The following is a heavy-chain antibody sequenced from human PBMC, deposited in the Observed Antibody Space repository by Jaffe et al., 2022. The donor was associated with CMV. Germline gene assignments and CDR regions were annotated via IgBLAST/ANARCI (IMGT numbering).Heavy chain of an antibody. Sequence: QVQLVQSGAEVKKPGSSVKVSCKASGGTFSSYAISWVRQAPGQGLEWMGGIIPIFGTANYAQKFQGRVTITADESTSTAYMELSSLRSEDTAVYYCARAPTTSDGRHYDFWSGQSFYYYYGMDVWGQGTTVTVSS. CDR1: GGTFSSYA. CDR2: IIPIFGTA. V-gene: IGHV1-69*01. CDR3: ARAPTTSDGRHYDFWSGQSFYYYYGMDV. D-gene: IGHD3-3*01. J-gene: IGHJ6*02.